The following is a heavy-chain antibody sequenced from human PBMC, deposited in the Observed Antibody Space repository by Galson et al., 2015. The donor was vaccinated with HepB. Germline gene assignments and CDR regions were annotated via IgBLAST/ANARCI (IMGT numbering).Heavy chain of an antibody. V-gene: IGHV6-1*01. CDR3: ARAAPGKDFDY. CDR2: TYYRSKWYN. D-gene: IGHD6-25*01. CDR1: GDSVSSNSVT. Sequence: CAISGDSVSSNSVTWNWIRQSPSRGLEWLARTYYRSKWYNDYSVSVRSRIIINADTSKNQFSLQLNSVTPDDTAVYYCARAAPGKDFDYWGQGTLVTVSS. J-gene: IGHJ4*02.